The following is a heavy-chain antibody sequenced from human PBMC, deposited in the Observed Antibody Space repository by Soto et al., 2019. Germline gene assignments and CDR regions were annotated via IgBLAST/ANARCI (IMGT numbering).Heavy chain of an antibody. V-gene: IGHV4-59*03. CDR3: ARVERGTATTVVDAFDI. Sequence: SETLSLTCTVSGGSISSYYWSWIRQPPGKGLEWIGDMYYSGSTHYNPSLKSRVTISVDTSKNQFSLKLSSVTAADTALYYCARVERGTATTVVDAFDIWGPGTMVTVSS. J-gene: IGHJ3*02. CDR2: MYYSGST. D-gene: IGHD1-1*01. CDR1: GGSISSYY.